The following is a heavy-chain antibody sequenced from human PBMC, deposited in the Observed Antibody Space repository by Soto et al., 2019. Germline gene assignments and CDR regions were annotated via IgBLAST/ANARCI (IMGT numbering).Heavy chain of an antibody. D-gene: IGHD2-15*01. CDR2: ISSSSSYI. V-gene: IGHV3-21*01. Sequence: GGSLRLSCAASGFTFSSYSMNWVRQAPGKGLEWVSSISSSSSYIYYADSVKGRFTISRDNAKNSLYLQMNSLRAEDTAVYYCARRYCSGRSCCSCSLENWGPGTMV. J-gene: IGHJ3*02. CDR3: ARRYCSGRSCCSCSLEN. CDR1: GFTFSSYS.